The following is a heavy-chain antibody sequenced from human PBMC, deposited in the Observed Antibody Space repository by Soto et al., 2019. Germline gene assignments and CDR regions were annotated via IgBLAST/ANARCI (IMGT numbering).Heavy chain of an antibody. CDR1: GFTFSGSA. Sequence: EVQLVESGGGLVQPGGSLKLSCAASGFTFSGSAMHWVRQASGKGLEWVGRIRSKANSYATAYAASVKGRFTISRDDSKNTAYLQMNSLKTEDTAVYYCTRLKWVATIDGYWGQGTLVTVSS. D-gene: IGHD5-12*01. CDR2: IRSKANSYAT. CDR3: TRLKWVATIDGY. V-gene: IGHV3-73*01. J-gene: IGHJ4*02.